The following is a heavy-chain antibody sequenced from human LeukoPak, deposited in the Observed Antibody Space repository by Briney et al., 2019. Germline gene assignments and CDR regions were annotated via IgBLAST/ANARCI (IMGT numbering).Heavy chain of an antibody. J-gene: IGHJ3*02. CDR1: GYTLTELS. CDR2: FDPEDGET. Sequence: GASVKVSCKVSGYTLTELSMHWVRQAPGKGLEWMGGFDPEDGETIYAQKFQGRVTMTEDTSTDTAYMELSSLRSEDTAVYYCATDLGAAAATDAFDIWGQGTMVTVSS. D-gene: IGHD6-13*01. V-gene: IGHV1-24*01. CDR3: ATDLGAAAATDAFDI.